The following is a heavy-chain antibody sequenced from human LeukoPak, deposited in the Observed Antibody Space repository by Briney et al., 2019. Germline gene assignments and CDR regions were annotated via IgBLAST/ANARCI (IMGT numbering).Heavy chain of an antibody. V-gene: IGHV3-53*05. J-gene: IGHJ5*02. CDR3: ARAVAGGWFDP. Sequence: PGGSLRLSCAASGFTVSSNYMSWVRQAPGKGLEWVSVIYSGGSTYYADSVKGRFTISRDNSKNTLYLQMNSLRAEDTAVYYCARAVAGGWFDPWGQGTLVTVSS. D-gene: IGHD1-26*01. CDR1: GFTVSSNY. CDR2: IYSGGST.